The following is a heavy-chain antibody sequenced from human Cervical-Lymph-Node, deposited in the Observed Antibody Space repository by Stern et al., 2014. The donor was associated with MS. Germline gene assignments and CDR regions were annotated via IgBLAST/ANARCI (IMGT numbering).Heavy chain of an antibody. Sequence: VQLEESGAEVKKPGESLRISCKGSGYGFTDYWIGWVRQVPGRGLGWMGPIYPGDFVPKYSPSFQGQVPLSAAQSTPPAYLQWRSLKAPATAIYYCARKTGGFDRWGQGTLVTVSS. D-gene: IGHD3-10*01. CDR3: ARKTGGFDR. CDR1: GYGFTDYW. V-gene: IGHV5-51*03. J-gene: IGHJ4*02. CDR2: IYPGDFVP.